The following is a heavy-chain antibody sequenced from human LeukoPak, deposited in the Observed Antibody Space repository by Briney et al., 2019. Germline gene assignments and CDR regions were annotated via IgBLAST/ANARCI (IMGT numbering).Heavy chain of an antibody. D-gene: IGHD2-15*01. CDR3: ASGGRGEAANLDY. Sequence: SETLSLTCIVSGGSISSFYWSWLRQPPGKGLEWIGYIYYSGSTNYNPSLQSRVTISVDTSKNQFSLRLSSVTAADTAVYYCASGGRGEAANLDYWGQGTLVTVSS. CDR1: GGSISSFY. V-gene: IGHV4-59*01. J-gene: IGHJ4*02. CDR2: IYYSGST.